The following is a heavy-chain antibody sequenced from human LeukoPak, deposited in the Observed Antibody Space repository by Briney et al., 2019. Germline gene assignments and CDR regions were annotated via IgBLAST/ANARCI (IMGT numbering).Heavy chain of an antibody. Sequence: PGGSLRLSCAASGFTFSSYAMSWVRQAPGKGLEWVSAISGSGGSTYYADSVKGRFTNSRDNSKNTLYLQMNSLRAEDTAVYYCAFRGYSSSWYTLGYWGQGTLVTVSS. CDR2: ISGSGGST. CDR1: GFTFSSYA. D-gene: IGHD6-13*01. J-gene: IGHJ4*02. V-gene: IGHV3-23*01. CDR3: AFRGYSSSWYTLGY.